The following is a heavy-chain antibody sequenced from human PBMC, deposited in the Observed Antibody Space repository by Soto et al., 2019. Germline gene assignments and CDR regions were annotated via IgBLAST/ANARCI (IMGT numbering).Heavy chain of an antibody. CDR1: GGSISSYY. D-gene: IGHD2-21*02. CDR2: IYYSGST. Sequence: SETLSLTCTVSGGSISSYYWSWIRQPPGKGLEWIGYIYYSGSTSYNPSLKSRVTISRDNSKNTLYLQMNSLRAEDTALYYCAKGSRADCYSDSDYWGQGTLVTVSS. CDR3: AKGSRADCYSDSDY. V-gene: IGHV4-59*08. J-gene: IGHJ4*02.